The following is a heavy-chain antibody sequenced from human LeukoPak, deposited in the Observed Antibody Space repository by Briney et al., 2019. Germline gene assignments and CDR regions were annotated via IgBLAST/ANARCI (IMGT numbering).Heavy chain of an antibody. CDR3: ARPYYSGSGSYFGI. J-gene: IGHJ3*02. Sequence: GESLKISCKGSGYSFSNYWIGWVRQMPGKGLEWMGIVYPSDSDTRYSPSFQGQVTISADQSISTAYLQWSSLKASDTAMYYCARPYYSGSGSYFGIWGHGTMVTVSS. CDR1: GYSFSNYW. D-gene: IGHD3-10*01. CDR2: VYPSDSDT. V-gene: IGHV5-51*01.